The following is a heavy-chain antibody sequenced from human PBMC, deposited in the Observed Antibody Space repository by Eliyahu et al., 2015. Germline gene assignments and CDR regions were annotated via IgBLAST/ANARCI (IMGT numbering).Heavy chain of an antibody. Sequence: EVQLVESGGDLVQPGGSLRLSCAASGFTFSTYWMTWVRQAPGKGLNWVASIKEDGSEKNYVDSVRGRFTISRDNTKNSLYLQMNNLRAEDTAVYYCARGRSGDYWGQGSLVTVSS. J-gene: IGHJ4*02. CDR2: IKEDGSEK. D-gene: IGHD1-26*01. V-gene: IGHV3-7*04. CDR1: GFTFSTYW. CDR3: ARGRSGDY.